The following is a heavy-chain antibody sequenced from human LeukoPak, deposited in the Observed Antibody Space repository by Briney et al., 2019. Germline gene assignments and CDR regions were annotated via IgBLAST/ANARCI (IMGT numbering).Heavy chain of an antibody. CDR3: ASARDGLPHGAFDI. D-gene: IGHD5-24*01. V-gene: IGHV1-46*01. Sequence: ASVKVSCKASGYTFTSYDINWVRQAPGQGLEWMGIINPSGGSTSYAQKFQGRVTMTRDTSTSTVYMELSSLRSEDTAVYYCASARDGLPHGAFDIWGQGTMVTVSS. CDR1: GYTFTSYD. J-gene: IGHJ3*02. CDR2: INPSGGST.